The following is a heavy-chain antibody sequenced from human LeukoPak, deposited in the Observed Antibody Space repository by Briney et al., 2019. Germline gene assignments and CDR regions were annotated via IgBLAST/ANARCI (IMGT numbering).Heavy chain of an antibody. J-gene: IGHJ6*02. CDR3: AREGGYDILTGYPTHYYGMDV. D-gene: IGHD3-9*01. CDR1: GYTFTGYY. Sequence: SVKVSCKASGYTFTGYYMHWVRQAPGQGLEWMGWVIPILGIASYAQKFQGRVTITADKSTSTAYMELSSLRSEDTAVYYCAREGGYDILTGYPTHYYGMDVWGQGTTVTVSS. V-gene: IGHV1-69*10. CDR2: VIPILGIA.